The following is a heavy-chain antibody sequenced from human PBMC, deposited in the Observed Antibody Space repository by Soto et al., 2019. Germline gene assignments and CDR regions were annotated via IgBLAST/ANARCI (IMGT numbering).Heavy chain of an antibody. V-gene: IGHV3-53*01. CDR3: ARDSWVGFDY. CDR2: IYSGGTT. Sequence: EVQLVESGGGLIQPGGSLRLSCAVSGFTVSSNYMSWVRQALGKGLEWVSAIYSGGTTYYADSVKGRFTISRDNSENTLYLQMNSLRAEDTAVYYCARDSWVGFDYWGQGTLVTVSS. D-gene: IGHD2-15*01. J-gene: IGHJ4*02. CDR1: GFTVSSNY.